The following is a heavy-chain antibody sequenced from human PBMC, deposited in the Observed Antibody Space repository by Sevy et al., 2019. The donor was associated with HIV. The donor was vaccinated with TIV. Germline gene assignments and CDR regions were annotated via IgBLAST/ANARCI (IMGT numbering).Heavy chain of an antibody. D-gene: IGHD3-10*01. J-gene: IGHJ4*02. CDR2: IGLYNGNS. Sequence: ASVKDSCKASGYTFSSNGITWVRQAPGQGLEWMGWIGLYNGNSNYAQKFRDRVTMTADTSTSTAYMELRSLRSDDTAVYYCARVPTYYYGSATYFDSWGQGSLVTVSS. V-gene: IGHV1-18*01. CDR1: GYTFSSNG. CDR3: ARVPTYYYGSATYFDS.